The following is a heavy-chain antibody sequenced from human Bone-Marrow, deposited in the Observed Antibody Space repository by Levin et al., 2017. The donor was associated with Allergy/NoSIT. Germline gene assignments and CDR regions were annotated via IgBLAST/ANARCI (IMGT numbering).Heavy chain of an antibody. CDR2: ISASNGDT. V-gene: IGHV1-18*01. J-gene: IGHJ4*02. CDR1: NYASSDYG. Sequence: PESSVKVSCKASNYASSDYGFVWLRQAPGQGLEWVGWISASNGDTSYAQNVQARVTLTTETSTTTAYMELRSLKSDDTAVYYCAKGLWRSYTYYFDSWGQGTLVTVSS. CDR3: AKGLWRSYTYYFDS. D-gene: IGHD3-16*01.